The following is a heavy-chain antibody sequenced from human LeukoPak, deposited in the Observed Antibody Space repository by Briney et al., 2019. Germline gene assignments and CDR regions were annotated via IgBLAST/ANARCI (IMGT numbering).Heavy chain of an antibody. V-gene: IGHV1-8*01. D-gene: IGHD7-27*01. CDR1: GYTFTSYD. J-gene: IGHJ4*02. Sequence: ASVKVSCTASGYTFTSYDVNWVRQATGQGPEWMGWMSPNSGNTGYAQKFQGRVTMTRSTSMSTAYMELSSLRSEDTAVYYCARGPPNWGYDYWGQGTLVTVSS. CDR3: ARGPPNWGYDY. CDR2: MSPNSGNT.